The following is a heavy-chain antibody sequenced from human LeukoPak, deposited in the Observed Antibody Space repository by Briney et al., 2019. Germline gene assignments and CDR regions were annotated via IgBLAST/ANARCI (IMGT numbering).Heavy chain of an antibody. Sequence: SETLSLTCTVSGGSISSYYWSWIRQPPGKGLEWIGYIYYSGSTNYNPSLKSRVTISVDTSKNQFSLKLSSVTAADTAVYYCARATVTTVFPTYYFDYWGQGTLVTVSS. D-gene: IGHD4-17*01. CDR1: GGSISSYY. CDR2: IYYSGST. V-gene: IGHV4-59*08. CDR3: ARATVTTVFPTYYFDY. J-gene: IGHJ4*02.